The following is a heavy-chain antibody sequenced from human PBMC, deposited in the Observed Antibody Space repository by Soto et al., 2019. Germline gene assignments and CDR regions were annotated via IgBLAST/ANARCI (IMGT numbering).Heavy chain of an antibody. CDR3: ARGSRRDGYSYQGD. Sequence: QVQLVESGGGVVQPGRSLRLSCAASGFTFSTYGMHWVRQAPGKGLEWVAVIWNDGSNKYYGDSVKGRFTISRDNSKNTLYLKMNSLRGEDTAVYYCARGSRRDGYSYQGDWGHGNLVTVSS. CDR2: IWNDGSNK. D-gene: IGHD4-4*01. CDR1: GFTFSTYG. J-gene: IGHJ4*01. V-gene: IGHV3-33*01.